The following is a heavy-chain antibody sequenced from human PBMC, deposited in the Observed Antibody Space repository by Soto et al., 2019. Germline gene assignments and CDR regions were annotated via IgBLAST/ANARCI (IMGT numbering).Heavy chain of an antibody. V-gene: IGHV3-23*01. D-gene: IGHD6-6*01. CDR1: GFTFSSYA. J-gene: IGHJ4*02. CDR3: AKSLVARPYDY. CDR2: ISGSGGNT. Sequence: PGGSLRLCCAASGFTFSSYAMSWVRQAPGKGLEWVSAISGSGGNTYYADSVKGRFTISRDNSKNTLYLQMNSLRAEDTAVYYYAKSLVARPYDYWGQGTLVTVSS.